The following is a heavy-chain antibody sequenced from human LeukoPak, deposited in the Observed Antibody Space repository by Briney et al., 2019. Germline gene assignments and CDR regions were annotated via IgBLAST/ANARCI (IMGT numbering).Heavy chain of an antibody. CDR3: ARLELYYYGSGSYPPPDY. CDR1: GYSFTSYW. J-gene: IGHJ4*02. V-gene: IGHV5-51*03. D-gene: IGHD3-10*01. CDR2: IYPGDSDT. Sequence: PGESLKISCKGSGYSFTSYWIGWVRQMPGKGLEWMGIIYPGDSDTRYSPSFQGQVTISADKSISTAYLQWSSLKASDTAMYYCARLELYYYGSGSYPPPDYWGQGTLVTVSS.